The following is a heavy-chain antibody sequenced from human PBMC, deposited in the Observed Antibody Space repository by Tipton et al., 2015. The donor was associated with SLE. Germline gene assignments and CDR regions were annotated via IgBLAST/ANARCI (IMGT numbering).Heavy chain of an antibody. CDR2: IYYSGST. CDR1: GGSISSHY. Sequence: TLSLTCTVSGGSISSHYWSWIRPPPGKGLEWIGYIYYSGSTNYNPPLKSRVTISVDTSKNQFSLKLSSVTAADTAVYYCARGPEGAYYYYGMDVWGQGTTVTVSS. D-gene: IGHD1-26*01. V-gene: IGHV4-59*11. J-gene: IGHJ6*02. CDR3: ARGPEGAYYYYGMDV.